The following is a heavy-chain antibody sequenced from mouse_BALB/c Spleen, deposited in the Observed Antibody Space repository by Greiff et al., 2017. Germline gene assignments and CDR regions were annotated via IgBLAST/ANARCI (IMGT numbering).Heavy chain of an antibody. J-gene: IGHJ3*01. CDR2: IWGDGST. Sequence: QVQLKESGPGLVAPSQSLSITCTVSGFSLTGYGVNWVRQPPGKGLEWLGMIWGDGSTDYNSALKSRLSISKDNSKSQVFLKMNSLQTDDTARYYCARDDDYYGYGFAYWGQGTLVTVSA. CDR3: ARDDDYYGYGFAY. CDR1: GFSLTGYG. V-gene: IGHV2-6-7*01. D-gene: IGHD1-2*01.